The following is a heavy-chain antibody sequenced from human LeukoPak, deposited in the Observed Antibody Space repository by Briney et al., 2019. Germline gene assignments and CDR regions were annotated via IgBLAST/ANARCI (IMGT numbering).Heavy chain of an antibody. CDR2: ISGSGGST. Sequence: PGGSLRLSCAASGFTFSSYGMSWVRQAPGKGLEWVSAISGSGGSTYYADSVKGRFTISRDNSKNTLYLQMNSLRAEDTAVYYCAKDWLYCSGGSCYTGAYYYYYMDVWGKGTTVTISS. D-gene: IGHD2-15*01. CDR1: GFTFSSYG. J-gene: IGHJ6*03. V-gene: IGHV3-23*01. CDR3: AKDWLYCSGGSCYTGAYYYYYMDV.